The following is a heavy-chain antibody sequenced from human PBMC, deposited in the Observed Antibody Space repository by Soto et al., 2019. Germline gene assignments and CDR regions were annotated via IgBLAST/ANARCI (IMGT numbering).Heavy chain of an antibody. CDR2: ISHSGST. CDR3: ARVLGYCISTSCYHDAFDI. D-gene: IGHD2-2*03. J-gene: IGHJ3*02. V-gene: IGHV4-34*01. CDR1: GGSFSGYY. Sequence: SETLSLTCAVYGGSFSGYYWSWIRQPPGKGLEWIGEISHSGSTNYNPPLKSRVTISVDTSKNQFSLKLSSVTAADTAVYYCARVLGYCISTSCYHDAFDIWGQGTMVTVSS.